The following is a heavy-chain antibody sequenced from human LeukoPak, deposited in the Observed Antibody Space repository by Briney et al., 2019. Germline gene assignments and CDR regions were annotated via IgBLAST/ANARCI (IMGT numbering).Heavy chain of an antibody. CDR3: AKAESSSWTYYFDY. D-gene: IGHD6-13*01. CDR2: ISGGGGST. J-gene: IGHJ4*02. CDR1: GFTFSSYA. V-gene: IGHV3-23*01. Sequence: GGSLRLSCAASGFTFSSYAMSRVRQAPGKGLEWVSVISGGGGSTYYADSVKGRFTISRDNSKNTLYLQMNSLRAEDTAVYYCAKAESSSWTYYFDYWGQGTLVTVSS.